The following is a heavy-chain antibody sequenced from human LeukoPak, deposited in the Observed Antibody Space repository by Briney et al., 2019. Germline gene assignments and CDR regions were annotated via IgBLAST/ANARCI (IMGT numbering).Heavy chain of an antibody. Sequence: PGGSLRLSCAASGFTFSSYAMSWVRHAPGKGLEWVSAISGSGGSTYYADPVKGRFTISRDNSKNTLYLQMNSLRAEDTAVYYCAKAFSYSSSSNFDYWGQGTLVTVSS. CDR1: GFTFSSYA. V-gene: IGHV3-23*01. J-gene: IGHJ4*02. D-gene: IGHD6-6*01. CDR2: ISGSGGST. CDR3: AKAFSYSSSSNFDY.